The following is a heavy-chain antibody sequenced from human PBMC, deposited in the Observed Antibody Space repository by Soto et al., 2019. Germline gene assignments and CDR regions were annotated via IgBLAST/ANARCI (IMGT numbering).Heavy chain of an antibody. CDR3: ARDLNYYDSSGYSGYFDY. CDR1: RLTFPSKS. CDR2: INPSGGST. J-gene: IGHJ4*02. D-gene: IGHD3-22*01. Sequence: GASAKVCSQESRLTFPSKSMHWVRHAPRKGLEWMGIINPSGGSTSYAQKFQGRVTMTRDTSTSTVYMELSSLRSEDTAVYYCARDLNYYDSSGYSGYFDYWGQGTLVTVSS. V-gene: IGHV1-46*01.